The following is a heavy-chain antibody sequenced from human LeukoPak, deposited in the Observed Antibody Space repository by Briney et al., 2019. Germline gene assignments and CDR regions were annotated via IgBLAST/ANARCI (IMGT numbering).Heavy chain of an antibody. D-gene: IGHD6-19*01. CDR1: GGSISSSSYY. CDR2: IYYSGST. CDR3: ARGRRGSQWLVQYFQH. Sequence: PSQTLSLTCTVSGGSISSSSYYWGWIRQPPGKGLEWIGSIYYSGSTNYNPSLKSRVTISVDTSKNQFSLKLSSVTAADTAVYYCARGRRGSQWLVQYFQHWGQGTLVTVSS. V-gene: IGHV4-39*07. J-gene: IGHJ1*01.